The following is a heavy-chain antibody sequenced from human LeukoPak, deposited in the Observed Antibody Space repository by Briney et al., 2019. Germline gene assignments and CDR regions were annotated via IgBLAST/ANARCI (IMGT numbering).Heavy chain of an antibody. CDR1: GFTFSNAW. V-gene: IGHV3-15*01. D-gene: IGHD3-10*01. CDR3: TTVWGVGLQRPAFFDY. Sequence: GGSLRLSCAASGFTFSNAWMSWVRQAPGEGLEWVGRIKSKTDGGTTDYDAPVKGRFTISRDDSKNTLYLQMNSLKTEDTAVYYCTTVWGVGLQRPAFFDYWGQGTLVTVSS. CDR2: IKSKTDGGTT. J-gene: IGHJ4*02.